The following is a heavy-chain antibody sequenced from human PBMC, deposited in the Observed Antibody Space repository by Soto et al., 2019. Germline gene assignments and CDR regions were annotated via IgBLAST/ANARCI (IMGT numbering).Heavy chain of an antibody. V-gene: IGHV4-31*03. CDR3: ARVAFGEFGRFYYGMDV. CDR1: GGSISSGGYY. J-gene: IGHJ6*02. CDR2: IYYSGST. D-gene: IGHD3-10*01. Sequence: QVQLQESGPGLVKPSQTLSLTCTVSGGSISSGGYYWSWIRQHPGKGLEWIGYIYYSGSTYYNPSLKSRVTISVDKSKNQFSLKLSSVTAADTAVYYCARVAFGEFGRFYYGMDVWGQGTTVTVSS.